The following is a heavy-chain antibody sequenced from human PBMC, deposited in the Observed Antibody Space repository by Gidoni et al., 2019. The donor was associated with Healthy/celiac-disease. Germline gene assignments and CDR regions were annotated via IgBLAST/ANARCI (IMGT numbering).Heavy chain of an antibody. V-gene: IGHV4-34*01. CDR1: GGSCSGYY. J-gene: IGHJ6*02. D-gene: IGHD2-15*01. Sequence: QVQLQQWGAGLLKPSETLSLTCAVYGGSCSGYYWSWIRQPPGKGLEWIGEINTSGSTNYNPSLKSRVTISVDTSKNQFSLKLSSVTAADTAVYYCARGWCSGGSCYSRYYGMDVWGQGTTVTVSS. CDR3: ARGWCSGGSCYSRYYGMDV. CDR2: INTSGST.